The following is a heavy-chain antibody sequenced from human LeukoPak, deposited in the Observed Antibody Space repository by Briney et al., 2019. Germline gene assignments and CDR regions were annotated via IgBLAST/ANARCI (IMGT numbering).Heavy chain of an antibody. D-gene: IGHD3-9*01. CDR1: GYTFTSYG. CDR3: AAGATYYDILTGYALDY. V-gene: IGHV1-18*01. J-gene: IGHJ4*02. CDR2: ISAYNGNT. Sequence: ASVKVSFKASGYTFTSYGISWVRQAPGQGLEWMGWISAYNGNTNYAQKLQGRVTMTTDTSTSTAYMELRSLRSDDTAVYYCAAGATYYDILTGYALDYWGQGTLVAVSS.